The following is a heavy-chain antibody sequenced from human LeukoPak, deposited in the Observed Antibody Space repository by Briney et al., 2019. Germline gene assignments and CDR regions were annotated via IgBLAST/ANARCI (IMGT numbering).Heavy chain of an antibody. V-gene: IGHV4-59*01. Sequence: SETLSLTCTVSGGSISSYYWSWIRQPPGKGLKWIGYIYYSGSTNYNPSLKSRVTISVDTSKNQFSLKLSSVTAADTAVYYCARLDTAMDYGMDVWGQGTTVTVSS. CDR1: GGSISSYY. CDR2: IYYSGST. CDR3: ARLDTAMDYGMDV. D-gene: IGHD5-18*01. J-gene: IGHJ6*02.